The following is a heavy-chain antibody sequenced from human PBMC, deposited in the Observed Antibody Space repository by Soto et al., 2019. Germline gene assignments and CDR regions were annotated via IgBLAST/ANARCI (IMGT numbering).Heavy chain of an antibody. J-gene: IGHJ3*02. CDR1: GFTFDDYA. CDR3: SKDQSRYCSSTSCFDAFDI. D-gene: IGHD2-2*01. CDR2: ISWNSGSI. V-gene: IGHV3-9*01. Sequence: PGGSLRLSCAASGFTFDDYAMHWVRQAPGKGLEWVSGISWNSGSIGYADSVKGRFTISRDNAKNSLYLQMNSLRAEDTALYYCSKDQSRYCSSTSCFDAFDIWGQGTMVTVSS.